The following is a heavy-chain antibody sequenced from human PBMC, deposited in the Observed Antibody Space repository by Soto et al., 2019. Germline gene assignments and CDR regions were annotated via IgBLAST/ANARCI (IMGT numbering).Heavy chain of an antibody. V-gene: IGHV3-72*01. CDR1: GVTLRSYA. J-gene: IGHJ4*02. CDR3: ARVGAAGTKN. Sequence: PGGTLRLSGSASGVTLRSYAMSWVRQAPGKGLEWVGRTRNKANSYTTEYAASVKGRFTISRDDSKNSLYLQMNSLKTEDTAVYYCARVGAAGTKNWGQGTLVTVSS. D-gene: IGHD6-13*01. CDR2: TRNKANSYTT.